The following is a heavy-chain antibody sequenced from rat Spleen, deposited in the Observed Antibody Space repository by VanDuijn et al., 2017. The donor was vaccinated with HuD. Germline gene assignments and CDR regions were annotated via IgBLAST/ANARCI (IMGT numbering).Heavy chain of an antibody. D-gene: IGHD1-1*01. CDR1: GLSLTSYS. CDR3: TREYSSYYYVMDA. V-gene: IGHV2-63*01. Sequence: QVQLKESGPGLVQPSQTLSLTCTVSGLSLTSYSVSWVRQPSGKGPEWMGRMWYDGDTAYNSALKSRLSISRDTSKNQVFLKMNSLQTDDTGTYYCTREYSSYYYVMDAWGQGASVTVSS. CDR2: MWYDGDT. J-gene: IGHJ4*01.